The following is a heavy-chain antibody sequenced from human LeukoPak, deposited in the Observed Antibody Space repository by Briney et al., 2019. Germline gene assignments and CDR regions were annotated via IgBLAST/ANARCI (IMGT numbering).Heavy chain of an antibody. CDR1: GYTFTAYY. V-gene: IGHV1-2*02. D-gene: IGHD2-8*02. Sequence: ASVKVSCRASGYTFTAYYMHWVRRAPGQGLEWMGWIDARSGDTKYAQKFQARVTITRDTSIGTAYMELRSLVSDDTAVYYCGSEAFCAGGRCSLHRVASWGPGTLVTVSS. CDR3: GSEAFCAGGRCSLHRVAS. J-gene: IGHJ4*02. CDR2: IDARSGDT.